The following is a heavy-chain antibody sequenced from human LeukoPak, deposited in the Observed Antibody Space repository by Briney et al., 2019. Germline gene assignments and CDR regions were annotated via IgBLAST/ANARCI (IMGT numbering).Heavy chain of an antibody. CDR3: AREDYSNYAPYFDY. Sequence: PGGSLRLSCAASGFTFSNYWMHWVRQVPGKGLEWVSRIDPDGSSTNYADSVKGRFTISRDNAKNTLYLQLNSLRAEDTAVYYCAREDYSNYAPYFDYWGQGTLVTVSS. J-gene: IGHJ4*02. D-gene: IGHD4-11*01. V-gene: IGHV3-74*01. CDR2: IDPDGSST. CDR1: GFTFSNYW.